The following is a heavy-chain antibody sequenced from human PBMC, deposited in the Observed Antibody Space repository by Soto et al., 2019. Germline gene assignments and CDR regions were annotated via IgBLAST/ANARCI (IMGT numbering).Heavy chain of an antibody. CDR1: GFTVSSNY. D-gene: IGHD5-12*01. CDR3: AREEYSGYDSDGWFDP. V-gene: IGHV3-66*01. J-gene: IGHJ5*02. CDR2: IYSGGST. Sequence: GGSLRLSCAASGFTVSSNYMSWVRQAPGKGLEWVSVIYSGGSTYYADSVKGRFTISRDNSKNTLYLQMNSLRAEDTAVYYCAREEYSGYDSDGWFDPWGQGTLVTVSS.